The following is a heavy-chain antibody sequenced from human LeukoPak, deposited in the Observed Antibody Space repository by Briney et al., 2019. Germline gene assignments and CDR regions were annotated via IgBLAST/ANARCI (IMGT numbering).Heavy chain of an antibody. CDR1: GFTFDDYA. Sequence: GGSLRLSCAASGFTFDDYAMHWVRQAPGKGLEWVSLISGDGGSTYYADSVKGRFAISRDNSKNSLYLQMNSLRTEDTALYYCAKVGGNYHDNSGYGTWGQGTLVTVSS. J-gene: IGHJ5*02. D-gene: IGHD3-22*01. CDR2: ISGDGGST. CDR3: AKVGGNYHDNSGYGT. V-gene: IGHV3-43*02.